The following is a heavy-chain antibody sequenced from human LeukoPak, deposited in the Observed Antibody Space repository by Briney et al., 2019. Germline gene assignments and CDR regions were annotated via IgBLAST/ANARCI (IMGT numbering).Heavy chain of an antibody. V-gene: IGHV3-21*03. CDR3: ARDPAQDDY. J-gene: IGHJ4*02. CDR1: GFTFSNFN. Sequence: GGSLRLSCADSGFTFSNFNMHWVRQAPPKGLEWVSTIITSSSHKYYADSMKGRFTISRDNAKNSLYLQMNSLRAEDTAVYYCARDPAQDDYWGQGTLVTVSS. CDR2: IITSSSHK.